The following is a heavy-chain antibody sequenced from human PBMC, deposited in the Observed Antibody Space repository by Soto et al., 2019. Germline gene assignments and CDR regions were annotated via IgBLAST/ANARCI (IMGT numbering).Heavy chain of an antibody. CDR2: TNPGNYYT. CDR3: ARLSYCSGGSCYSVNYYYGMDA. Sequence: RGESLKISCKGSGYSVTSYWIGWVRQMPGKGLEWMGITNPGNYYTRYRPSLQGQLTISTDKSTSTDYLQWSSLKASDTAMYYCARLSYCSGGSCYSVNYYYGMDAWGQGTKVTVSS. D-gene: IGHD2-15*01. J-gene: IGHJ6*02. V-gene: IGHV5-51*01. CDR1: GYSVTSYW.